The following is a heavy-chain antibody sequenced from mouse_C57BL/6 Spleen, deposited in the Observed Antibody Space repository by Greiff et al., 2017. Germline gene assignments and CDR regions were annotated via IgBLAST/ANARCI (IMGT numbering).Heavy chain of an antibody. V-gene: IGHV1-64*01. Sequence: QVQLQQPGAELVKPGASVKLSCKASGYTFTSYWMHWVKQRPGQGLAWIGMIHPNSGSTNYNEKFKSKATLTVDKSSSTAYMQLSSLTSEDSAVYYCARWEVYYGSSWFAYWGQGTLVTVSA. CDR3: ARWEVYYGSSWFAY. CDR2: IHPNSGST. CDR1: GYTFTSYW. D-gene: IGHD1-1*01. J-gene: IGHJ3*01.